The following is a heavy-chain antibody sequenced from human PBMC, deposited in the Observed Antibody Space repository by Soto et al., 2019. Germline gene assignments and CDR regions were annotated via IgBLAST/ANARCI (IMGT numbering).Heavy chain of an antibody. Sequence: QVQLVQSGAEVKKPGASVKVSCKAFGYTFTSYGISWVRQAPGQGLEWMGWINVYNGNTNYAQKLQGRATMTTDTSTSTAYLDLRSLRSDDTAVYFCARDTSRGEYDYWGQGTLVTVSS. V-gene: IGHV1-18*01. CDR3: ARDTSRGEYDY. D-gene: IGHD3-10*01. CDR2: INVYNGNT. CDR1: GYTFTSYG. J-gene: IGHJ4*02.